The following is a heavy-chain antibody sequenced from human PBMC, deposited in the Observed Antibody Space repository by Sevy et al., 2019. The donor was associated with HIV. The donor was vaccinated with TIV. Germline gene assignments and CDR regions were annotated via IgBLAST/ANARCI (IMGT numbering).Heavy chain of an antibody. CDR1: GYTFTGYY. CDR2: INPNSGGT. CDR3: ARVQLWSTFYYYYGMDV. D-gene: IGHD5-18*01. J-gene: IGHJ6*02. Sequence: ASVKVSCKASGYTFTGYYMHWVRQAPGQGLEWMGRINPNSGGTNYAKKFQGRVTMTRDTSISKAYMELSRLRSDDTAVYYCARVQLWSTFYYYYGMDVWGQGTTVTVSS. V-gene: IGHV1-2*06.